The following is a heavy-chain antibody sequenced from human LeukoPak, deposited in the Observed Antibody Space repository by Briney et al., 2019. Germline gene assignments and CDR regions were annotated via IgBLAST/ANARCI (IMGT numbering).Heavy chain of an antibody. CDR2: IRYDGSNK. J-gene: IGHJ6*03. CDR1: GFTFSSYG. CDR3: AKDRQTIFGVVRYYMDV. D-gene: IGHD3-3*01. Sequence: PGGSLRLSCAASGFTFSSYGMHWVRQAPGKGLEWVAFIRYDGSNKYYADSVKGRFTISRDNSKNTLYLQMNSLRAEDTAVYYCAKDRQTIFGVVRYYMDVWGKGTTVTVSS. V-gene: IGHV3-30*02.